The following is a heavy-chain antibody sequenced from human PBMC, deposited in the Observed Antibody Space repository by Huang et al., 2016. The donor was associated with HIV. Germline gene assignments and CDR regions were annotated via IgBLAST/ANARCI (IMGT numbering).Heavy chain of an antibody. CDR3: ARHFGSWSGYFDS. Sequence: QLQLQESGPGLVRPSETLSLICTVSGGSLTDSNYYWGWIRQPHGKGLEWIGSIYYSGDTDYTPSLKSRVTMSVDTSKNRFALDIRSVAVADTAIYYCARHFGSWSGYFDSWGQGTLVPVSS. D-gene: IGHD3-10*01. V-gene: IGHV4-39*01. CDR2: IYYSGDT. J-gene: IGHJ4*02. CDR1: GGSLTDSNYY.